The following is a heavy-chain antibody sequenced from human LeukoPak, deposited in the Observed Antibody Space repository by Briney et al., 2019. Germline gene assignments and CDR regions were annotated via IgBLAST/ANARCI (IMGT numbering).Heavy chain of an antibody. CDR1: GYTFTSYG. V-gene: IGHV1-18*01. Sequence: ASVKVSCKASGYTFTSYGISWVRQAPGQGLEWMGWISAYNGNTNYAQKLQGRVTMTTDTSTSTAYMELRSLRSDDTAVYYCARDVVVPAAIPTFFGVEPWGQGTLVTASS. CDR2: ISAYNGNT. J-gene: IGHJ5*02. D-gene: IGHD2-2*02. CDR3: ARDVVVPAAIPTFFGVEP.